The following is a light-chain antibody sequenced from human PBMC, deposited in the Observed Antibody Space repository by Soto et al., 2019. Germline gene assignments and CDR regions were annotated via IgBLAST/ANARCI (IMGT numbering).Light chain of an antibody. CDR3: QQYDNLPLT. Sequence: DIQMTQSPSSLSASVGDRVTITCQAGQDISNYLNWYQQKPGKAPKLLIYDASNLETGVPSRFSGSGSGTDFTFTIISLQPEDIATHYCQQYDNLPLTFGGGTKVDIK. V-gene: IGKV1-33*01. J-gene: IGKJ4*01. CDR1: QDISNY. CDR2: DAS.